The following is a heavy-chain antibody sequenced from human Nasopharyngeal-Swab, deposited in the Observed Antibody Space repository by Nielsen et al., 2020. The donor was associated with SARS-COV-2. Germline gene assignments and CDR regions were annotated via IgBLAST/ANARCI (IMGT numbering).Heavy chain of an antibody. V-gene: IGHV4-34*01. CDR2: INHSGST. J-gene: IGHJ4*02. CDR3: ARGQGPRHYYDSSGYYYDVLGRGYYFDY. D-gene: IGHD3-22*01. Sequence: WSRQCPGKGLEWVGDINHSGSTNYNPSLKSRVTISVDTSKNQFSLKLSSVTAADTAVYYCARGQGPRHYYDSSGYYYDVLGRGYYFDYWGQGTLVTVSS.